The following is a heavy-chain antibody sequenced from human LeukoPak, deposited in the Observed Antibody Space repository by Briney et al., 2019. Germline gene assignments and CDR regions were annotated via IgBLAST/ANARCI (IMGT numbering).Heavy chain of an antibody. Sequence: GESLRLSCAASGFTFSSYWMHWVRQAPGKGPVWVARLRSDGSSTDYADSVKGRYTISRDNAKNTLDLQMNSRRAEDTAVYYCAREQGYYSVPGYWGQGTLVTVSS. D-gene: IGHD3-22*01. CDR2: LRSDGSST. CDR3: AREQGYYSVPGY. J-gene: IGHJ4*02. CDR1: GFTFSSYW. V-gene: IGHV3-74*01.